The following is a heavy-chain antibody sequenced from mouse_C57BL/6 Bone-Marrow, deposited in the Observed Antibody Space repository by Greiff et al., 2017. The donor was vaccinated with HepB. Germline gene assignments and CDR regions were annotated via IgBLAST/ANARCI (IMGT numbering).Heavy chain of an antibody. D-gene: IGHD1-1*01. CDR3: ARSFITTVVACFDY. CDR1: GFTFSSYA. Sequence: EVMLVESGGGLVKPGGSLKLSCAASGFTFSSYAMSWVRQTPEKRLEWVATISDGGSYTYYPDNVKGRFTISRDNAKNNLYLQMSHLKSEDTAMYYCARSFITTVVACFDYWGQGTTLTVSS. CDR2: ISDGGSYT. J-gene: IGHJ2*01. V-gene: IGHV5-4*03.